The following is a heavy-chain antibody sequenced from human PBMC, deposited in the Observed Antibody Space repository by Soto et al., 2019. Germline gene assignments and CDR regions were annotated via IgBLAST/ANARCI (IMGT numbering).Heavy chain of an antibody. CDR3: ARQIGDFGYDLSH. V-gene: IGHV5-51*01. Sequence: EMQLVQSGAEMKKPGESLKISCKGSGYSFTTNWIGWVRQRPGKGLEWMAIVYPGNSDTRYNPSFQGQVTISADKSINTAYLQWGSLKASDTAMYYCARQIGDFGYDLSHWGQGTLVTVSS. D-gene: IGHD3-3*01. CDR1: GYSFTTNW. J-gene: IGHJ4*02. CDR2: VYPGNSDT.